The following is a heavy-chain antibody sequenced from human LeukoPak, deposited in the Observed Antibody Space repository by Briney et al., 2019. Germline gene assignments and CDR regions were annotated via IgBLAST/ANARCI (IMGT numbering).Heavy chain of an antibody. CDR1: GFTFDDYT. CDR3: AKGWQGLCGGDCSSYFDY. J-gene: IGHJ4*02. V-gene: IGHV3-43*01. D-gene: IGHD2-21*02. CDR2: ISWDGGST. Sequence: PGGSLGLSCAASGFTFDDYTMHWVRQARGKGLEGGSLISWDGGSTYYADAVKGRFTISRDNSKNSLYLKMNSLRTEHTALYYCAKGWQGLCGGDCSSYFDYWGQGTLVTVSS.